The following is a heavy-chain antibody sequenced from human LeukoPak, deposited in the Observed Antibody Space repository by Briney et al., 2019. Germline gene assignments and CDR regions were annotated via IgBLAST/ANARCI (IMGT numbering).Heavy chain of an antibody. D-gene: IGHD2-2*01. V-gene: IGHV1-2*02. CDR3: TRDHCTSVNCYEYNYYGMDV. CDR1: GYTFTTYY. CDR2: INPNNGVT. J-gene: IGHJ6*02. Sequence: GASLKVSCESSGYTFTTYYIHWVRRAPGQGLEWMGWINPNNGVTESAQKFQGRVTMTRDTSTSTAYMELSRLRSDDKAVYYCTRDHCTSVNCYEYNYYGMDVWGQGTTVTVSS.